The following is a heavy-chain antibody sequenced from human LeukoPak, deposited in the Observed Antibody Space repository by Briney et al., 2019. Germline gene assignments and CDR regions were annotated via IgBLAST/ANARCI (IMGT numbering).Heavy chain of an antibody. CDR3: ARHTAMVTGFDY. CDR1: GGSISSSSYY. CDR2: IYYSGST. D-gene: IGHD5-18*01. Sequence: SETLSLTCTVSGGSISSSSYYWGWIRQPPGKGLEWIGSIYYSGSTYYNPSPKSRVTISVDMSKNQFTLKLSSVTAADTAVYYCARHTAMVTGFDYRGQGTLVTVSS. V-gene: IGHV4-39*01. J-gene: IGHJ4*02.